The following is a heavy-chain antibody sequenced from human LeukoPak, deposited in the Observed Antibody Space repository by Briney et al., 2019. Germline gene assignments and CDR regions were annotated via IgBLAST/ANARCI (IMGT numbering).Heavy chain of an antibody. J-gene: IGHJ4*02. Sequence: GGSLRLSCAASGFTFSSYSMNWVRQAPGKGLEWVSYISSSSSTIYYADSVKGRFTISRDNAKNSLYLQMNSLRAEDTAVYYCARVAPTIAAAGTNYFDYWGQGTLVTASS. CDR1: GFTFSSYS. CDR3: ARVAPTIAAAGTNYFDY. V-gene: IGHV3-48*01. D-gene: IGHD6-13*01. CDR2: ISSSSSTI.